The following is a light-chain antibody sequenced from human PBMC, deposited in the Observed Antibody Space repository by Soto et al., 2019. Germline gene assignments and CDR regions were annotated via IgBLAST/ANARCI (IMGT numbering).Light chain of an antibody. Sequence: DIVMTQSPLSLPVTPGEPASISCRSSQSLLFSVASNYLNWYLQKPGQSPQLLIYLGSNRASGVPDRFSGSGSGTDFTLKISRVEAEDVGVYYCMQTLQTPYTFGRGTKLEI. V-gene: IGKV2-28*01. CDR3: MQTLQTPYT. J-gene: IGKJ2*01. CDR1: QSLLFSVASNY. CDR2: LGS.